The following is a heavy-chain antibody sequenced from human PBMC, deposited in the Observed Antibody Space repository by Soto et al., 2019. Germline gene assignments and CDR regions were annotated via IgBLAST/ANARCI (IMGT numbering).Heavy chain of an antibody. CDR2: ITDTGVNT. Sequence: GGSLRLSCTASGFTFFTYAMTWVRQAPGKGLEWVSSITDTGVNTYYADSVKGRFTISRDNSENTLYLQMSRLIAEDTAVYFCAKGMFSSSPAAAGSFDYWGQGALVTVSS. J-gene: IGHJ4*02. CDR1: GFTFFTYA. CDR3: AKGMFSSSPAAAGSFDY. V-gene: IGHV3-23*01. D-gene: IGHD3-10*01.